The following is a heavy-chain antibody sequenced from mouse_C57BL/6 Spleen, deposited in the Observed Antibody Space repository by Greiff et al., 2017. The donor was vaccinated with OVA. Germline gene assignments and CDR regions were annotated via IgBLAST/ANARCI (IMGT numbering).Heavy chain of an antibody. V-gene: IGHV1-7*01. CDR3: ASLRTPYAMDY. J-gene: IGHJ4*01. CDR2: INPSSGYT. D-gene: IGHD5-1*01. Sequence: VMLVESGAELVKPGASVKLSCKASGYTFTSYWMHWVKQRPGQGLEWIGYINPSSGYTKYNQKFKDKATLTADKSSSTAYMQLSSLTYEDSAVYYCASLRTPYAMDYWGQGTSVTVSA. CDR1: GYTFTSYW.